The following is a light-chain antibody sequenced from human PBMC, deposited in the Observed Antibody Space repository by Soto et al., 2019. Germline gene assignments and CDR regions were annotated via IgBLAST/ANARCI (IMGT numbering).Light chain of an antibody. V-gene: IGKV1-39*01. J-gene: IGKJ3*01. CDR1: QSISSY. CDR2: AAS. Sequence: IQMTQSPSSLSASVGDRVTITCRASQSISSYLNWYQQKPGKAPKLLIYAASSLQSGVPSRFSGSGSGTDFTLTISSLQPEDFATYYCQQSYSTPHFTFGPGTKVDIK. CDR3: QQSYSTPHFT.